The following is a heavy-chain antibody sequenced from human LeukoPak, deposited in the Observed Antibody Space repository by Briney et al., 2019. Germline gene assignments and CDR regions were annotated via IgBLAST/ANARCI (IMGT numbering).Heavy chain of an antibody. CDR2: INPSGGST. CDR1: GYTFTSYY. Sequence: ASVKVSCKASGYTFTSYYMHWVRQAPGQGLEWMGIINPSGGSTSYAQKFQGRVTMTRDTSTSTVYMELSSLRSEDTAVYYCARDREMATTRSGMDVWGQGTTVTVSS. CDR3: ARDREMATTRSGMDV. J-gene: IGHJ6*02. D-gene: IGHD5-24*01. V-gene: IGHV1-46*01.